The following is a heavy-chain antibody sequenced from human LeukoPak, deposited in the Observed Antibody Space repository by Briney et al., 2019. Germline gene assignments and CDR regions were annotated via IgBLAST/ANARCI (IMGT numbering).Heavy chain of an antibody. CDR3: ARPKQIYDAFDI. D-gene: IGHD3-3*01. J-gene: IGHJ3*02. Sequence: GGSLRLSCAASGFSFSDYYMSWIRQAPGKGLEWVSYISSSGSTIYYADSVKGRFTISRDNAKNSLYLQMNSLRAEDTAVYYCARPKQIYDAFDIWGQGTMVTVSS. CDR2: ISSSGSTI. V-gene: IGHV3-11*01. CDR1: GFSFSDYY.